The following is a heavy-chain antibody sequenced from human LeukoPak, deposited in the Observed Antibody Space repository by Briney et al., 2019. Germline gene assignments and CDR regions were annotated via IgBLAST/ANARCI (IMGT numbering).Heavy chain of an antibody. CDR2: INHNGEMI. J-gene: IGHJ4*02. D-gene: IGHD6-13*01. CDR3: ARDGRIAAAGIDY. CDR1: GFTFSNYV. Sequence: GGSLRLSCAASGFTFSNYVMSWVRQAPGKGLEWVSYINHNGEMIFYPDFVKGRFTISRDNAKNSLYLQMNSLRAEDTAVYYCARDGRIAAAGIDYWGQGTLVTVSS. V-gene: IGHV3-48*01.